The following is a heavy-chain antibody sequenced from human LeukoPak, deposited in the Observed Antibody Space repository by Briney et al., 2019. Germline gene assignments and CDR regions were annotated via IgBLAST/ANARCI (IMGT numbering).Heavy chain of an antibody. Sequence: GGSLRLSCAASGFTFSSYAMHWVRQAPGKGLEWVAVISYDGSNKYYADSVKGRFTISGDNSKNTLYLQMNSLRAEDTAVYYCALNWGFDYWGQGTLVTVSS. D-gene: IGHD7-27*01. CDR3: ALNWGFDY. J-gene: IGHJ4*02. CDR2: ISYDGSNK. CDR1: GFTFSSYA. V-gene: IGHV3-30-3*01.